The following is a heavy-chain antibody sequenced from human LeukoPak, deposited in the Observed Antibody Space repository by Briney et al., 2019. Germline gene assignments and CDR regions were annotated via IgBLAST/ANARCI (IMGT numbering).Heavy chain of an antibody. CDR3: ARDSSGYSHFDY. CDR2: ISYDGSNK. V-gene: IGHV3-30-3*01. CDR1: GFTFSSYA. J-gene: IGHJ4*02. Sequence: GGSLRLSCAASGFTFSSYAMLWVRQAPGKGLEWVAVISYDGSNKYYADSVKGRFTISRDNSKNTLYLQMNSLRAEDTAVYYCARDSSGYSHFDYWGQGTLVTVSS. D-gene: IGHD3-22*01.